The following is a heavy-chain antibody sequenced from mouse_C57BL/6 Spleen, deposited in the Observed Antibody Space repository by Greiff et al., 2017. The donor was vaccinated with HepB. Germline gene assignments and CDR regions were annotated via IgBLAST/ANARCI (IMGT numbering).Heavy chain of an antibody. V-gene: IGHV1-64*01. CDR1: GYTFTSYW. CDR3: ARNWGYFDY. D-gene: IGHD4-1*01. Sequence: VQLQQPGAELVKPGASVKLSCTASGYTFTSYWMHWVKQRPGQGLEWIGMIHPNSGSTNYNEKFKSKATLTVDKSASTAYMQLSSLTSEDSAVYYCARNWGYFDYWGQGTTLTVSS. J-gene: IGHJ2*01. CDR2: IHPNSGST.